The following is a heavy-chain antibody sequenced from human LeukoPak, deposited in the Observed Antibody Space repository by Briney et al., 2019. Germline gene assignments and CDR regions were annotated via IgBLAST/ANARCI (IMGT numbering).Heavy chain of an antibody. CDR2: ISSSGSTT. CDR1: GFTFSDYY. Sequence: PGGSLRLSCAASGFTFSDYYMSWIRQAPGKRLEWVSYISSSGSTTFYSDSVKGRFTISRDNAKNSLSLQMNNLRAEDTAVYYCASCPNYYYYMDVWGKGTTVTVSS. J-gene: IGHJ6*03. V-gene: IGHV3-11*04. CDR3: ASCPNYYYYMDV.